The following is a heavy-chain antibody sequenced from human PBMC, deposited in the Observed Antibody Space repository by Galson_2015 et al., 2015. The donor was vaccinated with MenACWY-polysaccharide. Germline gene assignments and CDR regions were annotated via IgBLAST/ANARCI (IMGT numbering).Heavy chain of an antibody. Sequence: SVKVSCKAFGYTFSNYAMHWVRQAPGQRLEWLGWINGGDGKSKYSQNFQDRITITRDTSASTVSMELSSLRSEDTAVFYCARAYCDRITCYGMDVWGQGTTVAVSS. CDR2: INGGDGKS. CDR1: GYTFSNYA. J-gene: IGHJ6*02. CDR3: ARAYCDRITCYGMDV. D-gene: IGHD2/OR15-2a*01. V-gene: IGHV1-3*01.